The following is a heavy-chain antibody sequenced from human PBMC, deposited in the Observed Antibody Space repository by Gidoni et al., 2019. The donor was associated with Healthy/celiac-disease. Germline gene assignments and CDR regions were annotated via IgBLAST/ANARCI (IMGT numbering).Heavy chain of an antibody. D-gene: IGHD3-10*01. J-gene: IGHJ6*02. CDR1: GSTFPSYG. CDR3: AREDGSGSYYWSGYYYGMDV. Sequence: QVQLVQSGAEVKKPGASVKVSCKASGSTFPSYGISWVRQAPGQGLEWMGWISAYNGNTNYAQKPQGRVTMTTDTSTSTAYMELRSLRSDDTAVYYCAREDGSGSYYWSGYYYGMDVWGQGTTVTVSS. CDR2: ISAYNGNT. V-gene: IGHV1-18*01.